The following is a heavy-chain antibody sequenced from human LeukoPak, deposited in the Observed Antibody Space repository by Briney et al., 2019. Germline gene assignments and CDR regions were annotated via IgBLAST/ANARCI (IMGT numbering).Heavy chain of an antibody. CDR2: ISHSGTT. Sequence: PSETLSLTCTVSGYSISSGYSWGWIRQPPGKGLEWIGSISHSGTTYYNPSLQSRVTISLDMSKNHFSLKLNSVTATDTAVYYCARDSGNSSGWPSDSWGQGTLVTVSS. J-gene: IGHJ4*02. CDR3: ARDSGNSSGWPSDS. V-gene: IGHV4-38-2*02. D-gene: IGHD6-19*01. CDR1: GYSISSGYS.